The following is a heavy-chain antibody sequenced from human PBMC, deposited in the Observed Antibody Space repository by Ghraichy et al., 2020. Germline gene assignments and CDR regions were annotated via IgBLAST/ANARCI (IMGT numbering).Heavy chain of an antibody. Sequence: SQTLSLTCSVSGDSSTNTYYWGWIRQPPGKGLEWMGSVYYGGGTHYNPSLESRVTISVATSKNQFSLKLSSVTAADTAVYYCATRHTFGPPVYNWFDSWGQGTLVIVSS. V-gene: IGHV4-39*01. CDR2: VYYGGGT. J-gene: IGHJ5*01. D-gene: IGHD3-16*01. CDR1: GDSSTNTYY. CDR3: ATRHTFGPPVYNWFDS.